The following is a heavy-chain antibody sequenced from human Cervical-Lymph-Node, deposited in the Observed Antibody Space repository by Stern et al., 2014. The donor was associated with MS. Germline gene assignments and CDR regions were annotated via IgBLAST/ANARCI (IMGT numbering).Heavy chain of an antibody. J-gene: IGHJ6*02. D-gene: IGHD1-14*01. V-gene: IGHV3-33*01. CDR2: IWYDGTYK. Sequence: QVQLVQSGGGVVQPGRSLRLSCAASGFNLSTFGMHWVRQAPGKGLEWVALIWYDGTYKYYVDSVKGRFTISRDNSKNTLYLQMNSLRAEDTAVYYCARDRDFMTGYYYYGMDVWGQGTTVTVSS. CDR3: ARDRDFMTGYYYYGMDV. CDR1: GFNLSTFG.